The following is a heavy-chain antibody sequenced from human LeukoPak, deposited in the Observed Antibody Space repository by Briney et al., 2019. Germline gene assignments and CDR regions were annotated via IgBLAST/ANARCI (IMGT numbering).Heavy chain of an antibody. Sequence: GGSLRLSCAASGFSFTSYSFNWVRQAPGKGLEWVSSISSSNSYTYYADSVKGRFTISRDNAKNSLYLQMNSLRAEDTAVYYCAKSVDTAMVRSAFDIWGQGTMVTVSS. J-gene: IGHJ3*02. CDR2: ISSSNSYT. CDR3: AKSVDTAMVRSAFDI. D-gene: IGHD5-18*01. CDR1: GFSFTSYS. V-gene: IGHV3-21*01.